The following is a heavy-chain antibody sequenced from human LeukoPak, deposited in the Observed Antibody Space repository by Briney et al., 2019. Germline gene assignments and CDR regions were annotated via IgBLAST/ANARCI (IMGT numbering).Heavy chain of an antibody. D-gene: IGHD3-22*01. J-gene: IGHJ4*02. CDR3: ARDYYDSSGYYKVFDY. Sequence: SQTLSLTCSVSGGSISSGGYYWSWIRQHPGKGLEWIGYIYYSGSTYYNPSLKSRVTISVDTSKNQFSLKLSSVTAADTAVYYCARDYYDSSGYYKVFDYWGQGTLVTVSS. CDR2: IYYSGST. V-gene: IGHV4-31*03. CDR1: GGSISSGGYY.